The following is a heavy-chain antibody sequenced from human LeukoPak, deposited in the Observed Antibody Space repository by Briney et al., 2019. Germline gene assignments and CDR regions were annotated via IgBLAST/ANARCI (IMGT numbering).Heavy chain of an antibody. Sequence: PGGSLRLSCAASGFTFSYYSMNWVRQAPGKGLEWVSYISSTSSTIYYTDSVKGRFTISRGNAKNSLFLQMNSLRDEDTAMYYCARGRTDFDYWGQGTLVTVSS. CDR2: ISSTSSTI. CDR3: ARGRTDFDY. V-gene: IGHV3-48*02. J-gene: IGHJ4*02. CDR1: GFTFSYYS.